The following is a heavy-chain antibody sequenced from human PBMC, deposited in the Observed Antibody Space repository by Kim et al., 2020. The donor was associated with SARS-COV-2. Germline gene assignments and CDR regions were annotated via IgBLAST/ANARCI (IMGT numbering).Heavy chain of an antibody. J-gene: IGHJ4*02. CDR3: ARGHDYDFWSGYYTGRGDFDY. Sequence: SETLSLTCAVYGGSFSGYYWSWIHQPPGKGLEWIGEINHSGSTNYNPSLKSRVTISVDTSKNQFSLKLSSVTAADTAVYYCARGHDYDFWSGYYTGRGDFDYWGQGTLVTVSS. CDR1: GGSFSGYY. D-gene: IGHD3-3*01. V-gene: IGHV4-34*01. CDR2: INHSGST.